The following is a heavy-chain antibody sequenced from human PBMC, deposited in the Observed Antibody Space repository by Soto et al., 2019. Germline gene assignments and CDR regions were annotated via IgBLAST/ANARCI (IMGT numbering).Heavy chain of an antibody. Sequence: GGSLRLSCAASGFTFSSYGMHWVRQAPGKGLEWVAVIWYDGSNKYYADSVKGRFTISRDNSKNTLYLQMNSLRAEDTAVYYCARDRMDGAAAGQYFQHWGQGTLVTVSS. J-gene: IGHJ1*01. CDR1: GFTFSSYG. V-gene: IGHV3-33*01. CDR2: IWYDGSNK. CDR3: ARDRMDGAAAGQYFQH. D-gene: IGHD6-13*01.